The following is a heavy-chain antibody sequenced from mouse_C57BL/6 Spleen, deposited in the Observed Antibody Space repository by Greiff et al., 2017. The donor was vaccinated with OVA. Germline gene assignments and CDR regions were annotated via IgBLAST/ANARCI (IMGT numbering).Heavy chain of an antibody. Sequence: VKLVESGAELVKPGASVKLSCKASGYTFTEYTIHWVKQRSGQGLEWIGWFYPGSGSIKYNEKFKDKATLTADKSSSTVYMELSRLTSEDSAVYFCARHERAHYYGSSPFYAMDYWGQGTSVTVSS. CDR2: FYPGSGSI. J-gene: IGHJ4*01. CDR3: ARHERAHYYGSSPFYAMDY. V-gene: IGHV1-62-2*01. CDR1: GYTFTEYT. D-gene: IGHD1-1*01.